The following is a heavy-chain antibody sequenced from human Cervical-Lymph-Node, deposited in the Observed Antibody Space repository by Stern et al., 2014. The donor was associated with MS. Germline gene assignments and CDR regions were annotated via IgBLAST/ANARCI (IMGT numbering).Heavy chain of an antibody. CDR3: ARGSNYYGMDV. V-gene: IGHV4-31*03. Sequence: VQLVKSGPGLVKPSQTLSLTCTVSGGSIISGGYFWSWIRQHPGKGLEWIGYIYYTGSTYYDESLKSRVAISVDTSKNQFSLNLTSVTAADTALYYCARGSNYYGMDVWGQGTTVTVSS. CDR1: GGSIISGGYF. CDR2: IYYTGST. J-gene: IGHJ6*02.